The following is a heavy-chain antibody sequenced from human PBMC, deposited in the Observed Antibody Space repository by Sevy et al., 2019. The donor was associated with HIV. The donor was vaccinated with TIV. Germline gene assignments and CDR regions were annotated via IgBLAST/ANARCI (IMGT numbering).Heavy chain of an antibody. CDR3: AKDDLGSIDY. V-gene: IGHV3-30*18. Sequence: GGSLRLSCAASGFTFSSYSMNWVRQAPGKGLECVAILSYDDSDENYADSVNGRFTISRDNSKNTLYLQMNSLRTEDTAVYYCAKDDLGSIDYWGQGTLVTVSS. CDR1: GFTFSSYS. D-gene: IGHD3-10*01. CDR2: LSYDDSDE. J-gene: IGHJ4*02.